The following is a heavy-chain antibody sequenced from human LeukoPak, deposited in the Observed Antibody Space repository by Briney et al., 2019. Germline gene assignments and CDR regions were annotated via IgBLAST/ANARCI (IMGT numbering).Heavy chain of an antibody. Sequence: GGSLRLSCAASGFTFSSYGMHWVRQAPGKGLEWVAVISYDGSNKYYADSVKGRFTISRDNSKNTLYLQMNSLRAEDTAVYYCANGDPASYYYYYGMDAWGKGTTVTVSS. CDR1: GFTFSSYG. CDR2: ISYDGSNK. CDR3: ANGDPASYYYYYGMDA. J-gene: IGHJ6*04. D-gene: IGHD4-17*01. V-gene: IGHV3-30*18.